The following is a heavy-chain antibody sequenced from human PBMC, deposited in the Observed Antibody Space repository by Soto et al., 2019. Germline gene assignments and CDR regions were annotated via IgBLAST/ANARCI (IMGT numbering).Heavy chain of an antibody. CDR3: ARDRLFTFGGVIVMGGGHFDY. J-gene: IGHJ4*02. CDR1: GGTFSSYA. CDR2: ISAYNGNT. V-gene: IGHV1-18*01. Sequence: GASVKVSCKASGGTFSSYAISWVRQAPGQGLEWMGWISAYNGNTNYAQKLQGRVTMTTDTSTSTAYMELRSLRSDDTAVYYCARDRLFTFGGVIVMGGGHFDYWGQGTLVTVSS. D-gene: IGHD3-16*02.